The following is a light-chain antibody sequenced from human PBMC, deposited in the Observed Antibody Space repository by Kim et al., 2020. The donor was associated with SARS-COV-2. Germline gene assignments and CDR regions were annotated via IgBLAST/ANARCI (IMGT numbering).Light chain of an antibody. CDR2: DVN. J-gene: IGLJ1*01. V-gene: IGLV2-14*01. CDR3: ISYASTRSYV. CDR1: SSDVGAYNY. Sequence: QSALTQPASVSGSPGQSITISCTGTSSDVGAYNYVSWYQQHPGKAPKLMIFDVNKRPSGLSDRFSGSKSGNTVSLTISGLQAEDEADYYCISYASTRSYVFGTGTKVTVL.